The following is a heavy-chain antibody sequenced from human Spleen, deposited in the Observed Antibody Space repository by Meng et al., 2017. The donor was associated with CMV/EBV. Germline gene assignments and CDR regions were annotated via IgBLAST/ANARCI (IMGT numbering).Heavy chain of an antibody. CDR1: GFTVNGNH. J-gene: IGHJ2*01. CDR2: VYNDGRI. V-gene: IGHV3-53*01. Sequence: GESLKISFAASGFTVNGNHMSWVRQAPGKGLEWVSVVYNDGRIYHADSVKGRFTSSRDNSKNTLYLQMNSLRAEDTAVYYCVRDLPVRSPHGNFDLWGRGTLVTVSS. CDR3: VRDLPVRSPHGNFDL. D-gene: IGHD1-14*01.